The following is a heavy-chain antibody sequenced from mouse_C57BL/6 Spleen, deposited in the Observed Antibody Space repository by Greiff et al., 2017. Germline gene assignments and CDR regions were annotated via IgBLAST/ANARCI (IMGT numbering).Heavy chain of an antibody. V-gene: IGHV1-81*01. J-gene: IGHJ2*01. CDR1: GYTFTSYG. CDR3: AREGGAFDY. Sequence: VKLVESGAELARPGASVKLSCKASGYTFTSYGISWVKQRTGQGLEWIGEIYPRSGNTYYNEKFKGKATLTADKSSSTAYMELRSLTSEDSAVXFCAREGGAFDYWGQGTTLTVAS. CDR2: IYPRSGNT.